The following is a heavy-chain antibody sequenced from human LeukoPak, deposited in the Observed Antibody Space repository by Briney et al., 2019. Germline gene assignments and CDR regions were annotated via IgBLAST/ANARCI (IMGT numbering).Heavy chain of an antibody. CDR1: GFTFSSYE. J-gene: IGHJ4*02. CDR3: ARGAPEYYYDSSGLVDY. V-gene: IGHV3-48*03. Sequence: GGSLRLSCAASGFTFSSYEMNWVRQAPGKGLEWVSYISSSGSTIYYADSVKGRFTISRDNAKNSLYLQMNSLRAEDTAVYYCARGAPEYYYDSSGLVDYWGQGTLVTASS. CDR2: ISSSGSTI. D-gene: IGHD3-22*01.